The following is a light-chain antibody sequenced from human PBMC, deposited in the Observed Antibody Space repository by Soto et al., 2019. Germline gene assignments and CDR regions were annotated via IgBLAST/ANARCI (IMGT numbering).Light chain of an antibody. Sequence: EIVLTQSPGTLYLSPGERATLSCRASQTVSSNYLAWYQQKPGQAPRTLIYGACRRATGIPDRFSGSGSGTDFTLTVSRLEPEDFAVYYCQQYGSLPQTFGQGTKVEIK. CDR2: GAC. J-gene: IGKJ1*01. V-gene: IGKV3-20*01. CDR1: QTVSSNY. CDR3: QQYGSLPQT.